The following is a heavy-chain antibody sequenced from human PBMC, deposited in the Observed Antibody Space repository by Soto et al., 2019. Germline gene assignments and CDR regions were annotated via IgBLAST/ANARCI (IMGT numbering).Heavy chain of an antibody. CDR2: ISYDGSNK. Sequence: PGGSLRLSCAASGFTFSSYGMHWVRQAPGKGLEWVAVISYDGSNKYYADSVKGRFTISRDNSKNTLYLQMNSLRAEDTAVYYCAKGRLRYFDWLLSHPYYYYYGMDVWGQGTTVTAP. V-gene: IGHV3-30*18. CDR1: GFTFSSYG. J-gene: IGHJ6*02. D-gene: IGHD3-9*01. CDR3: AKGRLRYFDWLLSHPYYYYYGMDV.